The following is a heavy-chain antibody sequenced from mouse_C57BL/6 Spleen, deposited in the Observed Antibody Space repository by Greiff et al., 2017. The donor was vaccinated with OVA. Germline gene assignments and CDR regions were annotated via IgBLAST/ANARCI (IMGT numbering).Heavy chain of an antibody. CDR3: ARLDYGSSPFWDFDV. D-gene: IGHD1-1*01. CDR2: ISSGSSTI. Sequence: EVQVVESGGGLVKPGGSLKLSCAASGFTFSDYGMHWVRQAPEKGLEWVAYISSGSSTIYYADTVKGRFTITRDNAKNTLFLQMTSLRSEDTAMDYCARLDYGSSPFWDFDVWGTGTTVTVSS. CDR1: GFTFSDYG. V-gene: IGHV5-17*01. J-gene: IGHJ1*03.